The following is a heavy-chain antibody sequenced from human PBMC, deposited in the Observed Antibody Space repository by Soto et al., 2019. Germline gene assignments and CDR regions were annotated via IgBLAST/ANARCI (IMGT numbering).Heavy chain of an antibody. J-gene: IGHJ6*02. Sequence: QVQLVQSGAEVKKPGSSVRVSCKASGGMFYSSAINWVRQAPGQGLEWMGGIIPMFDTPHYAQNFRGRVTITADGATTTAYMELNSLRSADTAVYYCAAGGHNDGYNYYHGMDVWGQGTTVTVS. CDR2: IIPMFDTP. V-gene: IGHV1-69*19. CDR1: GGMFYSSA. D-gene: IGHD5-18*01. CDR3: AAGGHNDGYNYYHGMDV.